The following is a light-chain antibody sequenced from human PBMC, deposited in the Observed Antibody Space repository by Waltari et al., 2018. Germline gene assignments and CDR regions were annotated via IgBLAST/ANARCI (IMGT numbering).Light chain of an antibody. V-gene: IGKV3-11*01. Sequence: EIVMTQSPATLSLSPGERATLPCRASQSVSTYPAWYQQKPGQAPRLLIYDASNRATGIPARFSGSGFGTDFSLTITSLEPEDFAVYYCQQRSNWPWTFGQGTKVEIK. CDR3: QQRSNWPWT. CDR2: DAS. CDR1: QSVSTY. J-gene: IGKJ1*01.